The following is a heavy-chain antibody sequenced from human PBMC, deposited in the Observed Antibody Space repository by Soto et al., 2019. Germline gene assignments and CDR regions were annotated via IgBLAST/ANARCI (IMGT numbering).Heavy chain of an antibody. V-gene: IGHV2-5*02. CDR3: AHRVLRTVFGLVTTTAIYFDF. Sequence: QITLNESGPTVVRPTETLTLTCRFSGFSLTTSGVGVGWIRHSPGKAPEWLALIYWDDDKRYSASLKSRLTTTKDTSKIQVVLTVSDLDPTDTATYYCAHRVLRTVFGLVTTTAIYFDFWGQGTPVAVSS. J-gene: IGHJ4*02. D-gene: IGHD3-3*01. CDR1: GFSLTTSGVG. CDR2: IYWDDDK.